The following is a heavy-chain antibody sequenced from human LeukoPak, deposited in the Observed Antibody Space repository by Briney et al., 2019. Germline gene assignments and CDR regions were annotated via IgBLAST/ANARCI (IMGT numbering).Heavy chain of an antibody. J-gene: IGHJ4*02. CDR3: ARDDYYYGSGSYYNGATLGFDY. V-gene: IGHV1-18*01. D-gene: IGHD3-10*01. Sequence: ASVKVSCKASGYTFTSYGISWVRQAPGQGLEWMGWISAYNGSTNYAQKLQGRVTMTTDTSTSTAYMELRSLRSDDTAVYYCARDDYYYGSGSYYNGATLGFDYWGQGTLVTVSS. CDR1: GYTFTSYG. CDR2: ISAYNGST.